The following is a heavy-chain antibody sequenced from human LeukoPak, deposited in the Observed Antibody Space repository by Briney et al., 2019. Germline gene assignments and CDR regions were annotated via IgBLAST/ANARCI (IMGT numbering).Heavy chain of an antibody. J-gene: IGHJ4*02. D-gene: IGHD2-2*01. Sequence: ASVKVSCKASGYTLTGYYMHWVRQAPGQGPEWMGWINPNSGGTKYAQKFQGRVTMTRDTSISTVYVELSRLRSDDTAVYYCARGLRGSPAFDYWGQGTLVTVSS. CDR1: GYTLTGYY. V-gene: IGHV1-2*02. CDR2: INPNSGGT. CDR3: ARGLRGSPAFDY.